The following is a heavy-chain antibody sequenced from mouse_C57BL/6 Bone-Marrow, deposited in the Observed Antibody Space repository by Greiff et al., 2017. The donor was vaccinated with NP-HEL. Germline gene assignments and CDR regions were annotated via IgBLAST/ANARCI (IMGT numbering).Heavy chain of an antibody. CDR1: GFNIKDDY. CDR3: TRATRYYFDY. D-gene: IGHD3-1*01. Sequence: DVKLVESGAELVRPGASVKLSCTASGFNIKDDYMHWVKQRPEQGLEWIGWIDPENGDTEYASKFQGKATITADTSSNTAYLQLSSLTSEDTAVYYCTRATRYYFDYWGQGTTLTVSS. CDR2: IDPENGDT. V-gene: IGHV14-4*01. J-gene: IGHJ2*01.